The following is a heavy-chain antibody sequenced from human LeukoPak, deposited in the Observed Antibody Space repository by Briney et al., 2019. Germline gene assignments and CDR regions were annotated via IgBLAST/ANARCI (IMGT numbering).Heavy chain of an antibody. Sequence: SETLSLACGVSGDSVSNKNWWNWVRQPPGKGLEWIGEIHHSGNTNYNSSLKSRVTISVDTSKNQISLKLTSVTAADTAVYYCARGVGSIAGPYWGQGTLVIVSS. V-gene: IGHV4-4*02. D-gene: IGHD6-6*01. CDR2: IHHSGNT. CDR1: GDSVSNKNW. CDR3: ARGVGSIAGPY. J-gene: IGHJ4*02.